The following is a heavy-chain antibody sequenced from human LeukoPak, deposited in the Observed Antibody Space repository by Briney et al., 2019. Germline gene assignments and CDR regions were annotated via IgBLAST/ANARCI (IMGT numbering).Heavy chain of an antibody. CDR1: GESFSGYY. CDR2: IYYSGST. V-gene: IGHV4-59*08. Sequence: RPSETLSLTCAVYGESFSGYYWSWIRQPPGKGLEWIGYIYYSGSTNYNPSLKSRVTISVDTSKNQFSLKLSSVTAADTAVYYCASGDGGYWGQGTLVTVSS. CDR3: ASGDGGY. D-gene: IGHD4-23*01. J-gene: IGHJ4*02.